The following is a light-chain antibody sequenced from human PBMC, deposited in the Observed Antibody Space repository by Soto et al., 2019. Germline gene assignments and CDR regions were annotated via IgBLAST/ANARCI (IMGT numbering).Light chain of an antibody. Sequence: DIPMTQSPSTLSASVGDRVTITCRASQSISSWLAWYQQKPGKAPKLLIYDASSLESGVPSRFSGSGSGTEFTLTISSLQPDDFVTFYCQQYNSYSWTFGQGTKVDIK. V-gene: IGKV1-5*01. CDR3: QQYNSYSWT. CDR1: QSISSW. CDR2: DAS. J-gene: IGKJ1*01.